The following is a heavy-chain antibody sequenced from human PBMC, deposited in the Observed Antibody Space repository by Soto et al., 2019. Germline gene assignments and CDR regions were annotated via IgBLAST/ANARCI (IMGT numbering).Heavy chain of an antibody. CDR2: IYWDDDK. J-gene: IGHJ4*01. V-gene: IGHV2-5*02. CDR3: LPRLSDSSCYSIDY. Sequence: SGPTLVSPTQTLTLTCTFSGFSLSTSGVGVAWIRQPPGKALEWLALIYWDDDKRYSPSLKNRLTITRDTSKNQVVLIMTNMDPVDTTTYYCLPRLSDSSCYSIDYRAHGTLDTGSS. D-gene: IGHD3-22*01. CDR1: GFSLSTSGVG.